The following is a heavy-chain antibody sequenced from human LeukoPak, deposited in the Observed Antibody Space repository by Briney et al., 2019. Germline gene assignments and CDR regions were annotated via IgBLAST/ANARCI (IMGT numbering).Heavy chain of an antibody. J-gene: IGHJ3*02. CDR1: GHTFTSYG. CDR3: ATRNPGICKNTNCKKDAFDI. CDR2: ICAYNGNT. V-gene: IGHV1-18*01. D-gene: IGHD2-2*01. Sequence: ASVKVSCKASGHTFTSYGISWVRQAPGQGLEWMGWICAYNGNTNYAQKVQGRVTMTTETSTSTAYMELRSLRSDDTAVYYCATRNPGICKNTNCKKDAFDIWGQGTMVTVSS.